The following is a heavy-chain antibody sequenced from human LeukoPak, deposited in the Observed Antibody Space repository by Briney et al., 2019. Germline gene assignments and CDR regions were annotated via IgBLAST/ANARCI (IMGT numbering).Heavy chain of an antibody. V-gene: IGHV5-51*01. CDR3: ARRRSSSYYYMDV. J-gene: IGHJ6*03. D-gene: IGHD6-13*01. CDR1: GYSFTSYW. Sequence: GESLKISCKGSGYSFTSYWIGWVRQMPGKGLEWMGIIYPGDSDTRYSPSFQGQVTISADKSISTACLQWSSLKASDTAMYYCARRRSSSYYYMDVWGKGTTVTVSS. CDR2: IYPGDSDT.